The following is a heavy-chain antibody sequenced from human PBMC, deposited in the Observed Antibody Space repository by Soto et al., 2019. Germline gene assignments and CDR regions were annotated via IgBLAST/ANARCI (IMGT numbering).Heavy chain of an antibody. V-gene: IGHV4-59*01. CDR2: IYYSGST. Sequence: SETLSLTCTVSGGSISSYYWSWIRQPPGKGLEWIGYIYYSGSTNYNPSLKSRVTISVDTSKNQFSLKLSSVTAADTAVYYCARERYYYDSSGYYEPYYFDYWGQGTLVTVSS. CDR3: ARERYYYDSSGYYEPYYFDY. J-gene: IGHJ4*02. CDR1: GGSISSYY. D-gene: IGHD3-22*01.